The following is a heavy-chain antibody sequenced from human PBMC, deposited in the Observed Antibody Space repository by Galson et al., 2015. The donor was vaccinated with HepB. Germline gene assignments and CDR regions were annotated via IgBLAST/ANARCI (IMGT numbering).Heavy chain of an antibody. V-gene: IGHV4-59*08. D-gene: IGHD2-2*01. CDR3: ARSASPGRYCSSTSCYHPPRACCCYYYYMDV. CDR2: IYYSGST. Sequence: SLTCTVSGGSISSYYWSWIRQPPGKGLERIGYIYYSGSTNYNPSLKNRVTISVDTSKNQFSLKLSSVTAADTAVYYCARSASPGRYCSSTSCYHPPRACCCYYYYMDVWGKGTTVTVSS. J-gene: IGHJ6*03. CDR1: GGSISSYY.